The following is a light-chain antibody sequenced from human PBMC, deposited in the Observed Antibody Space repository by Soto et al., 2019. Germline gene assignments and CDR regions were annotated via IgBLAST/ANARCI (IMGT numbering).Light chain of an antibody. Sequence: ETVLTQSPGTLALSHGERATLSCRASQSVSSSYLVWYQQKPGQAPRLLIYGASSRATGTPDRFSGSGSGTDFTLTISRLEPEDFAVYYCQQYGSSPPLWTFGQGTKVDIK. CDR3: QQYGSSPPLWT. CDR1: QSVSSSY. CDR2: GAS. V-gene: IGKV3-20*01. J-gene: IGKJ1*01.